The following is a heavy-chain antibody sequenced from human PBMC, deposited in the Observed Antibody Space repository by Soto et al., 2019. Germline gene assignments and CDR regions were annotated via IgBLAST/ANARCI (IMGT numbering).Heavy chain of an antibody. D-gene: IGHD5-18*01. CDR1: GFTFSSYG. CDR3: ARAETEPPTAMGAADY. CDR2: IWYDGSNK. J-gene: IGHJ4*02. V-gene: IGHV3-33*01. Sequence: PGGSLRLSCAASGFTFSSYGMHWVRQAPGKGLEWVAVIWYDGSNKYYADSVKGRFTISRDNSKNTLYLQMNSLRAEDTAVYYCARAETEPPTAMGAADYWGQGTLVTVSS.